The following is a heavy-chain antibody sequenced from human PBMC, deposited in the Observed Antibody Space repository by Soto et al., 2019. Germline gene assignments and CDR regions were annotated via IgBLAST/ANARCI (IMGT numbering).Heavy chain of an antibody. CDR2: IWYDGSDK. CDR3: ALSWYSYYFDL. J-gene: IGHJ4*02. Sequence: GGSLRLSCAASGLTFSSYGMHWVRQAPGKGLEWVAVIWYDGSDKYYADSVKGRFTISRDNSKNTLYLQMNSLRAEDTAVYYCALSWYSYYFDLWGQGTLVTVSS. V-gene: IGHV3-33*08. D-gene: IGHD1-1*01. CDR1: GLTFSSYG.